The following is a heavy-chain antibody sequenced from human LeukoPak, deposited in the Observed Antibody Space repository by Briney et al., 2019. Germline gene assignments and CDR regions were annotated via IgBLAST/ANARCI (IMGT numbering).Heavy chain of an antibody. CDR3: ARDFHRRYYDSSGYNAFDI. J-gene: IGHJ3*02. Sequence: GGSLRLSCAASGFTFSDYAMHWVRQAPGKELKYVSAISYNGNGKHYADSVKGRFTISRDNSQSTLNLQMDNLRAEDTAVYYCARDFHRRYYDSSGYNAFDIWGQGTMVTVSS. CDR1: GFTFSDYA. CDR2: ISYNGNGK. V-gene: IGHV3-64*02. D-gene: IGHD3-22*01.